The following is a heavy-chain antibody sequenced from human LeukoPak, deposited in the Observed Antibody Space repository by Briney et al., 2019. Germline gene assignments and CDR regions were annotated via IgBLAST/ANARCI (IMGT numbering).Heavy chain of an antibody. Sequence: ASVKVSCKASGYTFTSYGISWVRQAPGQGLEWMGWISAYNGNTNYAQKLQGRATMTTDTSTSTAYMELRSLRSDDTAVYYCARAIAVAGPNMNWGQGTLVTVSS. V-gene: IGHV1-18*01. CDR1: GYTFTSYG. J-gene: IGHJ4*02. CDR2: ISAYNGNT. CDR3: ARAIAVAGPNMN. D-gene: IGHD6-19*01.